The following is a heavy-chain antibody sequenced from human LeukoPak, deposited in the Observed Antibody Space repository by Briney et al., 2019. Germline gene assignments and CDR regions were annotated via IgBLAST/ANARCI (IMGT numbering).Heavy chain of an antibody. J-gene: IGHJ4*02. CDR3: ARRGGSTATGYYFDY. V-gene: IGHV3-11*06. D-gene: IGHD3-10*01. CDR2: ISSSTSYT. Sequence: GGSLRLSCAAPGFTFSYYYLSWFRQAPGKGLEGVSYISSSTSYTNYADSVKGRFTISRENAKNSLYLHMNSLRGEDTAVYCCARRGGSTATGYYFDYWGQGTLVTVSA. CDR1: GFTFSYYY.